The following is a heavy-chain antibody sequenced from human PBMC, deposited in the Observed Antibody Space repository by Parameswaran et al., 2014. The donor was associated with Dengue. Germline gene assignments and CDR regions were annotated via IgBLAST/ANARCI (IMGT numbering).Heavy chain of an antibody. J-gene: IGHJ6*02. Sequence: RWIRQPPGKGLEWIGYIYHSGSTYYNPSLKSRVTISVDRSKNQFSLKLSSVTAADTAAYYCARGRGGLDVWGQGTTVTVSS. CDR2: IYHSGST. V-gene: IGHV4-30-2*01. D-gene: IGHD3-10*01. CDR3: ARGRGGLDV.